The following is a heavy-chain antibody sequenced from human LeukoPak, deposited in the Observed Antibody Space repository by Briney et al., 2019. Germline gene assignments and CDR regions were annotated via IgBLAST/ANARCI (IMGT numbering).Heavy chain of an antibody. CDR1: GYSFTNYD. V-gene: IGHV1-8*02. CDR3: ARGQIAVATDP. J-gene: IGHJ5*02. Sequence: ASVKVSCKTSGYSFTNYDINWVRQATGQGLEWMGWMNPNSGNTGYAQKFQGRVTMTRNTSISTAYMELSSLRSEDTAVYYCARGQIAVATDPWGQGTLVTVSS. D-gene: IGHD6-19*01. CDR2: MNPNSGNT.